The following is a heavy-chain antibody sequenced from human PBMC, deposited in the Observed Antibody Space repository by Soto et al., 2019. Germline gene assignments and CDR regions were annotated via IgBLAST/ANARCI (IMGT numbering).Heavy chain of an antibody. CDR1: GDSISSYY. D-gene: IGHD3-10*01. J-gene: IGHJ6*02. CDR3: ARLITMVRGVYYYGMDV. V-gene: IGHV4-59*01. Sequence: SETLSLTCTVSGDSISSYYWSWIRQPPGKGLEWIGNIYYSGSTNYNPSLKNRVTISVETSKNQFSLNLSSVTAADTAVYFCARLITMVRGVYYYGMDVWGQGTTVTVSS. CDR2: IYYSGST.